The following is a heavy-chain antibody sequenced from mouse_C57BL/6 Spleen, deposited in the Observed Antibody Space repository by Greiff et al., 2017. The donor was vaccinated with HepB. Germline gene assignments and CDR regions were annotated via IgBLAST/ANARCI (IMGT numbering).Heavy chain of an antibody. V-gene: IGHV3-6*01. CDR2: ISYDGSN. J-gene: IGHJ3*01. D-gene: IGHD2-4*01. Sequence: EVQLQQSGPGLVKPSQSLSLTCSVTGYSITSGYYWNWIRQFPGNKLEWMGYISYDGSNNYNPSLKNRISITRDTSKNQFFLKLNSVTTEDTATYYCAREGDYDGRGFAYWGQGTLVTVSA. CDR3: AREGDYDGRGFAY. CDR1: GYSITSGYY.